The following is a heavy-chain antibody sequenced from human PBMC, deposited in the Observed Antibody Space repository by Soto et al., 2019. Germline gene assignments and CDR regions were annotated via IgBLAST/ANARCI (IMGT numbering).Heavy chain of an antibody. CDR3: ATDQTTGSSWPGSHFDH. CDR2: ISSSSFSA. CDR1: GFTFSSYA. J-gene: IGHJ4*02. V-gene: IGHV3-23*01. Sequence: PGGSLRRSCAASGFTFSSYAMTWVRQAPGKGLEWVSSISSSSFSAYYEDSVKGRFIISRDNSKNTLYLHMNSLREEDTAIYYCATDQTTGSSWPGSHFDHWGQGSLVTVSS. D-gene: IGHD6-13*01.